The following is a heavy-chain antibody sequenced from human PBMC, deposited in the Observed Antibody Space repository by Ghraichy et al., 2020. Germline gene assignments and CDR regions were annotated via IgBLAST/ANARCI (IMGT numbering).Heavy chain of an antibody. J-gene: IGHJ6*02. D-gene: IGHD3-10*01. CDR3: ARGRRGSGSYYLVMDV. V-gene: IGHV4-4*07. Sequence: SETLSLTCTVSGGSISSYYWSWIRQPAGKGLEWIGRIYTSGSTNYNPSLKSRVTMSVDTSKNQFSLKLSSVTAADTAVYYCARGRRGSGSYYLVMDVWGQGTTVTVSS. CDR1: GGSISSYY. CDR2: IYTSGST.